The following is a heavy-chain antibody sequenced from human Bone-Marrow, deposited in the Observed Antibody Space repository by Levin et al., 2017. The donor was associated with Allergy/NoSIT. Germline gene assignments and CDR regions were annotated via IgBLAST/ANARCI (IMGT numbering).Heavy chain of an antibody. D-gene: IGHD3-22*01. V-gene: IGHV3-49*04. Sequence: GGSLRLSCTGSALTFGDYAMGWVRQAPGKGLEWVGFIRNKVHGGTTEYAASVKGRFTISRDDSKSIAYLQMNSLKTEDTALYYCTRVGKYYHDISDWGQGTLVTVSS. CDR2: IRNKVHGGTT. CDR3: TRVGKYYHDISD. CDR1: ALTFGDYA. J-gene: IGHJ4*02.